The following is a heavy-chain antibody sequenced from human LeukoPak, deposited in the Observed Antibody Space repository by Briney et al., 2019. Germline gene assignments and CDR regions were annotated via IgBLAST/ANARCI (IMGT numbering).Heavy chain of an antibody. Sequence: GASVKVSCKASGGTFSSYAISWVRQAPGQGLEWMGGIIPIFGTANYAQKFQGRVTITADESTSTAYMELSSLRSEDTAVYYCVVSGYCSSTSCSFDYWGQGTLVTVSS. D-gene: IGHD2-2*01. CDR1: GGTFSSYA. CDR3: VVSGYCSSTSCSFDY. J-gene: IGHJ4*02. CDR2: IIPIFGTA. V-gene: IGHV1-69*13.